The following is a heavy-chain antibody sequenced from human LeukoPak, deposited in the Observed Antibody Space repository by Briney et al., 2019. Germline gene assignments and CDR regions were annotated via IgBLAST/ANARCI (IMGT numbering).Heavy chain of an antibody. CDR1: GGSISSYY. D-gene: IGHD3-10*01. CDR3: ARGSLLWFGELRLDAFDI. Sequence: SETLSLTCTVSGGSISSYYWSWIRQPAGKGLEWICRIYTSGSTNYNPSLKSRVTISVDTSKNQFSLKLSSVTAADTAVYYCARGSLLWFGELRLDAFDIWGQGTMVTVSS. J-gene: IGHJ3*02. V-gene: IGHV4-4*07. CDR2: IYTSGST.